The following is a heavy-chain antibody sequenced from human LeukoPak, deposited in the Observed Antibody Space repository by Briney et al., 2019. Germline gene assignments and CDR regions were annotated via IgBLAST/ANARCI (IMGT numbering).Heavy chain of an antibody. D-gene: IGHD1-26*01. Sequence: GSLRLSCAVSGFIFSRHSMSWIRQAPGKGLEWMGSIYYSGSTYYNPSLKSRVTISVDTSKNQFSLKLSSVTAADTAVYYCARNGGSYGSYYYYYYYMDVWGKGTTVTISS. CDR2: IYYSGST. V-gene: IGHV4-39*01. CDR1: GFIFSRHS. CDR3: ARNGGSYGSYYYYYYYMDV. J-gene: IGHJ6*03.